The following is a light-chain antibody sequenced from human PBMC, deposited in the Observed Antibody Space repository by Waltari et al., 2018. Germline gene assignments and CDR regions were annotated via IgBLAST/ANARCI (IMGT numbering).Light chain of an antibody. CDR2: DVT. J-gene: IGLJ1*01. CDR1: SSDVGGYNY. CDR3: SSYAGSAYV. Sequence: QSALTQPPSASGSPGQSVTISCTGTSSDVGGYNYVSWSQQYPGKAPKLMIYDVTDRPSGFPARFSGSKSGNTASLTVSGLQAEDEADYYCSSYAGSAYVFGTGTKVTVL. V-gene: IGLV2-8*01.